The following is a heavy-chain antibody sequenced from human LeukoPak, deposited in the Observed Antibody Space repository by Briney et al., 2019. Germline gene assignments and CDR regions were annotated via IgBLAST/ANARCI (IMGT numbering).Heavy chain of an antibody. CDR2: INHSGST. D-gene: IGHD5-18*01. V-gene: IGHV4-34*01. Sequence: SETLSLTCAVYGGSFSGYYWSWIRQPPGKGLEWIGEINHSGSTNYNPSLKSRVTISVDTSKNQFSLKLSSVTAADTAVYYCAREGYSYGLDYWGQGTLVTVSS. J-gene: IGHJ4*02. CDR1: GGSFSGYY. CDR3: AREGYSYGLDY.